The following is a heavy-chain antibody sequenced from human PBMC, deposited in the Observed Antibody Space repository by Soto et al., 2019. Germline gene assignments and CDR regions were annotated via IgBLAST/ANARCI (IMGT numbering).Heavy chain of an antibody. CDR2: ISAYNGNT. J-gene: IGHJ4*02. V-gene: IGHV1-18*04. CDR1: GYTFTSYG. CDR3: ARTRPDMTTVVLIDY. D-gene: IGHD4-17*01. Sequence: ASVKVSCKASGYTFTSYGISLLQRAPGQGLEWMGWISAYNGNTNYTQNLQGRVTMTTHTSTSTAYMELRSMRSADTAVYYCARTRPDMTTVVLIDYWGQGTLVTVS.